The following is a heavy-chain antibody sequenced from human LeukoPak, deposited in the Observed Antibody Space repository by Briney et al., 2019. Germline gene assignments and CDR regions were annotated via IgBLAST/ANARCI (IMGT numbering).Heavy chain of an antibody. CDR1: GLSFSTYS. CDR2: ISSSSIYR. J-gene: IGHJ3*02. Sequence: GGSLRLSCAASGLSFSTYSMNWVRQAPGKGLEWVSSISSSSIYRYYADSVKGRFTISRDNAKKSLYLQMNSLRAEDTAVYYCASFPPYMVRTDAFDIWGQGTMVTVSS. D-gene: IGHD3-10*01. V-gene: IGHV3-21*01. CDR3: ASFPPYMVRTDAFDI.